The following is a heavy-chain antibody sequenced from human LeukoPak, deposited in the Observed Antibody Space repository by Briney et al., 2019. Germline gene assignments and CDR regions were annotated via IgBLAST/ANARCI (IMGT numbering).Heavy chain of an antibody. Sequence: PSETLSLTCTVSGGSISSGDYYWSWIRQPPGKGLEWIGYIYYSGSTYYNPSLKSRVTISVDTSKNQFSLKLSSVTAADTAVYYCARDDYGDFALDYWGQGTLVTVSS. CDR1: GGSISSGDYY. D-gene: IGHD4-17*01. CDR3: ARDDYGDFALDY. J-gene: IGHJ4*02. V-gene: IGHV4-30-4*08. CDR2: IYYSGST.